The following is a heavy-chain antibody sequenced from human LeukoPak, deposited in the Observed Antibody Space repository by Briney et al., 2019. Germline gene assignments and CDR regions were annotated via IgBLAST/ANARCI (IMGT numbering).Heavy chain of an antibody. J-gene: IGHJ4*02. CDR2: ISWNSGSI. V-gene: IGHV3-9*01. CDR1: GFTFDDYA. Sequence: GRSLRLSCAASGFTFDDYAMHWVRQAPGKGLEWVSGISWNSGSIGYADSVKGRFTISRDNAKNSLYLQMNSLRAEDTALYYCARINGYSYVGYYSDYWGQGTLVTVSS. CDR3: ARINGYSYVGYYSDY. D-gene: IGHD5-18*01.